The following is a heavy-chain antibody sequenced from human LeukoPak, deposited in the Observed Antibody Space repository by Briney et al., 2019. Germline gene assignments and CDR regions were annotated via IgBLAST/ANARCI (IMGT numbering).Heavy chain of an antibody. CDR3: ARDRGYCSSTSCRKSSYYYYYYMDV. D-gene: IGHD2-2*01. Sequence: SQTLSLTCTVSGGSISSGSYYWSWIRQPAGKGLEWIGRIYTSGSTSYIRSLKSRVTISVDTSKNQFSLKLSSVTAADTAVYYCARDRGYCSSTSCRKSSYYYYYYMDVWGKGTTVTVSS. CDR2: IYTSGST. CDR1: GGSISSGSYY. V-gene: IGHV4-61*02. J-gene: IGHJ6*03.